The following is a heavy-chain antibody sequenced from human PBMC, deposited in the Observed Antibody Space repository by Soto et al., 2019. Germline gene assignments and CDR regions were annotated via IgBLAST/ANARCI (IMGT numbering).Heavy chain of an antibody. V-gene: IGHV4-39*01. Sequence: QLHLQESGPGLVKTSETLSLTCSVSGYSVSSSDYYWAWIRQPPGKGLEWIGSMLYSGLTYYNPSLKSLVTLSVDTSKNQFSVRLNSVTASDTAVYYCAPLTVSLSGPYGIHVWGQGTTVTVSS. CDR3: APLTVSLSGPYGIHV. CDR1: GYSVSSSDYY. J-gene: IGHJ6*02. CDR2: MLYSGLT. D-gene: IGHD2-15*01.